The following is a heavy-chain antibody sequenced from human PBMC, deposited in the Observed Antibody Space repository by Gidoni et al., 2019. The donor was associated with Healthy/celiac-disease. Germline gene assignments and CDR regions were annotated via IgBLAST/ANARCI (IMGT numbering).Heavy chain of an antibody. CDR1: GFTFSSYG. J-gene: IGHJ4*02. V-gene: IGHV3-33*01. CDR3: AREAEGIAARSTVAGPDY. D-gene: IGHD6-6*01. CDR2: IWYDGSNK. Sequence: QVQLVESGGGVVQPGRSLRLSCAESGFTFSSYGMHWVRQAPGQGLEWVAVIWYDGSNKYYADSLKGRFTISRDNSKNTLYLQMNSLRAEDTAVYYCAREAEGIAARSTVAGPDYWGQGTLVTVSS.